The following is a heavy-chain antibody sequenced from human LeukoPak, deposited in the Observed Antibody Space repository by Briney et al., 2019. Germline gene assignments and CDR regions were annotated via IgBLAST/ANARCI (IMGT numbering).Heavy chain of an antibody. Sequence: SETLYLTCIVSGGSINSSSYYWGWIRQPPGKGLEWIGSIYFSGSTYYNPSLKGRVTISVDMSEKQFSLKLNSVTAADTAVYYCARAYSSGWSYYYYYMDVWGKGTTVTVSS. V-gene: IGHV4-39*07. CDR3: ARAYSSGWSYYYYYMDV. CDR2: IYFSGST. CDR1: GGSINSSSYY. D-gene: IGHD6-19*01. J-gene: IGHJ6*03.